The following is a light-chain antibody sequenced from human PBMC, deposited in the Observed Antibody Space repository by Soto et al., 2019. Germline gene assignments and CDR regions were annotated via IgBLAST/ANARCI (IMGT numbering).Light chain of an antibody. Sequence: QSALTQPASVYGSPGQSITISCSGTSSDVGSYDHVAWYQQFPGKTPKLMIYAVSNRPSGVSNRFSGSKSGNTASLTISGLQAEDEADYYCISYTGSSTAYVFGTGTKLTVL. CDR3: ISYTGSSTAYV. V-gene: IGLV2-14*01. J-gene: IGLJ1*01. CDR2: AVS. CDR1: SSDVGSYDH.